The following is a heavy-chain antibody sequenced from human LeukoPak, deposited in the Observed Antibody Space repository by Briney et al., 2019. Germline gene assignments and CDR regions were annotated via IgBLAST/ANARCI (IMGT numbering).Heavy chain of an antibody. V-gene: IGHV4-30-2*01. CDR1: GGSISSGDYS. J-gene: IGHJ2*01. Sequence: SLTLSLTCAVSGGSISSGDYSWSWVREPPGKGLEWIGYNYHTGGTFYNPSLKSRVPMSADRSKNQFSLKLSSVTAADTAVYYCARDHSVTGYWYFDLWGRGTLVTV. CDR3: ARDHSVTGYWYFDL. CDR2: NYHTGGT. D-gene: IGHD2-21*02.